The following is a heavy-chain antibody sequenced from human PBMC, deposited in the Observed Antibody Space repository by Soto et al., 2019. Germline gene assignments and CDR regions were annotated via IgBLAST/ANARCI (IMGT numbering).Heavy chain of an antibody. Sequence: EVQLLESGGGLVQPGGSLRLSCAASGFTFSSYAMSWVRQAPGKGLEWVSAISGSGGSTYYADSVKGRFTISRDNSKNTRYLQMNSLRAEDRAVYYCAKATTRGYDFWSGYDFDCWGQGTLVTVSS. CDR3: AKATTRGYDFWSGYDFDC. CDR2: ISGSGGST. CDR1: GFTFSSYA. V-gene: IGHV3-23*01. D-gene: IGHD3-3*01. J-gene: IGHJ4*02.